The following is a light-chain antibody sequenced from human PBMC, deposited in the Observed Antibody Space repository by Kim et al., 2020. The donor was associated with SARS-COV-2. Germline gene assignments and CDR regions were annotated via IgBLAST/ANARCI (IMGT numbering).Light chain of an antibody. CDR2: DVN. Sequence: QSALTQPASVSGSPGQSITISCTGTSSDVGAYNYVSWYQQHPGTAPKLMIFDVNRRPSGVSDRFSGSKSDNTASLTISGLQAEDEADYYCSSYTRISSVVFGGGTRLTVL. CDR3: SSYTRISSVV. V-gene: IGLV2-14*03. CDR1: SSDVGAYNY. J-gene: IGLJ2*01.